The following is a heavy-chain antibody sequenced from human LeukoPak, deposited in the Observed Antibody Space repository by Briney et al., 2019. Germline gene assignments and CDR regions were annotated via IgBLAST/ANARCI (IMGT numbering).Heavy chain of an antibody. D-gene: IGHD3-10*01. CDR1: GFSLSTSGVG. CDR3: ARFITMVRGVIQRDFDY. CDR2: IYWNDDK. V-gene: IGHV2-5*01. J-gene: IGHJ4*02. Sequence: SGPTLVNPTQTLTLTCTFSGFSLSTSGVGVGWIRQPPGKALEWLALIYWNDDKRYSPSLKSRLTITKDTSKNQVVLTMTNMDPVDTATYYCARFITMVRGVIQRDFDYWGQGTLVTASS.